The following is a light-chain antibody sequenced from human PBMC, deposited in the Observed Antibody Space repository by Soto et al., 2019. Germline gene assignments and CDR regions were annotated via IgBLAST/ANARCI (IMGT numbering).Light chain of an antibody. CDR2: AAS. Sequence: AVQRTQSPSSLSASVGDRVTITCRAIQGIRNELGWYQQKPGKAPNLLIYAASSLQSGVPSRFSGSGAGTDFTLNISSLQPEDFGTYYCLKNYNYPRMFGQGTKVEIK. V-gene: IGKV1-6*01. J-gene: IGKJ1*01. CDR1: QGIRNE. CDR3: LKNYNYPRM.